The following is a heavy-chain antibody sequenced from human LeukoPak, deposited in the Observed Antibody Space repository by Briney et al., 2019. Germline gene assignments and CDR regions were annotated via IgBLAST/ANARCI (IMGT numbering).Heavy chain of an antibody. CDR1: GGTFSTYA. CDR3: ARDGGWLQTQNHYYYHGMDV. D-gene: IGHD5-24*01. Sequence: SVKVSCKASGGTFSTYAITWVRQAPGQGLEWMGRILPIFDMANYTQKFQGRVTITADTSTRTAYMELSSLRSDDTAVYYCARDGGWLQTQNHYYYHGMDVWGQGTTVTVSS. J-gene: IGHJ6*02. CDR2: ILPIFDMA. V-gene: IGHV1-69*04.